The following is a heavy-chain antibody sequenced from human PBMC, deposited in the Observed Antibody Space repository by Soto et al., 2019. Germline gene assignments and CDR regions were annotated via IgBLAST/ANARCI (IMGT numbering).Heavy chain of an antibody. J-gene: IGHJ4*02. V-gene: IGHV1-2*02. CDR3: ARILLGYCSGGSCYSVGEKYYFDY. Sequence: QVQLVQSGAEVKKPGASVKVSCKASGYTFTGYYMHWVRQAPGQGLEWMGWINPNSGGTNYAQKFQGRGTMTRDTSISTAYMELSRLRSDDTAVYYCARILLGYCSGGSCYSVGEKYYFDYWGQGTLVTVSS. D-gene: IGHD2-15*01. CDR2: INPNSGGT. CDR1: GYTFTGYY.